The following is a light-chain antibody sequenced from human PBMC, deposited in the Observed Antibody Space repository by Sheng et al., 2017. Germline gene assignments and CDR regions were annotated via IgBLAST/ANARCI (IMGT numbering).Light chain of an antibody. J-gene: IGKJ5*01. CDR1: QSVGHN. V-gene: IGKV3-20*01. CDR3: QQYGSSPLIS. CDR2: GAS. Sequence: VVTQSPATLSLSPGERATLSCRASQSVGHNLAWYQQKPGLAPRLLISGASSRASGIPDRFSGSGSGTDFTLTISRLEPEDFAVYYCQQYGSSPLISFGQGTRLEI.